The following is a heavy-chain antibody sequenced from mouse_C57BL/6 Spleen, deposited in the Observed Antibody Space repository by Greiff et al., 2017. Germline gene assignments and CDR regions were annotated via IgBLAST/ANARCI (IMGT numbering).Heavy chain of an antibody. Sequence: VQLQESGPELVKPGASVKISCKASGYAFSSSWMNWVKQRPGKGLEWIGRIYPGDGDTNYNGKFKGKATLTADKSSSTAYMQLSSLTSEDSAVYFCAGGDYEYFDVWGTGTTVTVSS. CDR3: AGGDYEYFDV. J-gene: IGHJ1*03. V-gene: IGHV1-82*01. CDR1: GYAFSSSW. D-gene: IGHD2-4*01. CDR2: IYPGDGDT.